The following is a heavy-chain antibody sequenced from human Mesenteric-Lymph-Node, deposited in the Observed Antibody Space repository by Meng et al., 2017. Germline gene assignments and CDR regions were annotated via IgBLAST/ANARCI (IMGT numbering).Heavy chain of an antibody. Sequence: GESLKISCVASGFTFSNYWMSWVRQAPGKCLEWVANIKQDGTDTYCVDSVKGRFSISRDNAKNSLFLQMNNLRAEDTAVYYCARVRCTSTNCFPDYWGQGTLVTVSS. D-gene: IGHD2-2*01. J-gene: IGHJ4*02. V-gene: IGHV3-7*01. CDR2: IKQDGTDT. CDR3: ARVRCTSTNCFPDY. CDR1: GFTFSNYW.